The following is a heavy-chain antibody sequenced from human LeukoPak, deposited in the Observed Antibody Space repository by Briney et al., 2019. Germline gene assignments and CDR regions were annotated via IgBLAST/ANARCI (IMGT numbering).Heavy chain of an antibody. Sequence: RTGGSLRLSCAASGFTFDTYALHWVRHLPRKGLDWVSLISGDGGSTYYEASVKGRVTISRDNSKNSLYLQMNSLRTEDTALYYCAKVSPTWFGASRGWLDLGYWGQGTLVTVSS. CDR1: GFTFDTYA. D-gene: IGHD6-19*01. V-gene: IGHV3-43*02. CDR2: ISGDGGST. J-gene: IGHJ4*02. CDR3: AKVSPTWFGASRGWLDLGY.